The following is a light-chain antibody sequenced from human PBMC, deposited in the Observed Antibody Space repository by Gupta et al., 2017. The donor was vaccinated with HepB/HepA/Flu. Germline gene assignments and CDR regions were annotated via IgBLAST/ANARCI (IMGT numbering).Light chain of an antibody. CDR2: AAS. CDR3: QQSYSTPPT. J-gene: IGKJ1*01. Sequence: DIQMTQSPSSLSASVGDRVTITCRASQSISSYLNWYQQKPGKAPKLLIYAASSLQSGVPSRFSGRASGTDFTLTISMQQPEDFATYYCQQSYSTPPTFGQGTKVEIK. CDR1: QSISSY. V-gene: IGKV1-39*01.